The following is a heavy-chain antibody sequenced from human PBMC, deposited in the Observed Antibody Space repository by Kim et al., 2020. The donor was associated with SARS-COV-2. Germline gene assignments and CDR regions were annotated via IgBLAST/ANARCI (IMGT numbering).Heavy chain of an antibody. V-gene: IGHV4-39*01. CDR1: GDSVSSTAYF. D-gene: IGHD3-16*01. J-gene: IGHJ4*02. Sequence: SETLSLTCTVSGDSVSSTAYFWVWIRQPPGKGLEWIGSVHSGGTTSYNPSLRSRLTISMDTSKNQFSLNLMSVTAADTAVYYCATRILASRGGWGQGTLVKVS. CDR3: ATRILASRGG. CDR2: VHSGGTT.